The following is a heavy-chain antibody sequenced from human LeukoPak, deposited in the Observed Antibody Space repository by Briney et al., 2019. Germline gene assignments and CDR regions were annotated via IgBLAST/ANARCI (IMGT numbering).Heavy chain of an antibody. V-gene: IGHV4-31*03. CDR3: ARGGNRFGGFYFDY. D-gene: IGHD3-10*01. CDR2: IHHSGRS. J-gene: IGHJ4*02. CDR1: ADSLSSGGHY. Sequence: TSQTLSLTCTVSADSLSSGGHYWAWIRQFPGKGLESIGFIHHSGRSRHNPSLKDRVAISVDASRKQFALKLSSVTAADTAMYYCARGGNRFGGFYFDYWGQEIQVIVSS.